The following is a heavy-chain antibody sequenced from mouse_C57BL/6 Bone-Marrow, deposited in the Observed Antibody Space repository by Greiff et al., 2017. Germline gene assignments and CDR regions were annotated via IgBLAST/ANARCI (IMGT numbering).Heavy chain of an antibody. J-gene: IGHJ2*01. CDR1: GYTFTRSW. V-gene: IGHV1-69*01. D-gene: IGHD4-1*01. Sequence: QVQLQQPGAELVMPGASVQLSCKASGYTFTRSWMHWVKQRPGQGLEWIGEIDPSDSYTNYNQKFKGKSPLTVDKSSSTAYMQLSSLTSADSAVYYCARDWDGVDDWGQGTTLTVSS. CDR2: IDPSDSYT. CDR3: ARDWDGVDD.